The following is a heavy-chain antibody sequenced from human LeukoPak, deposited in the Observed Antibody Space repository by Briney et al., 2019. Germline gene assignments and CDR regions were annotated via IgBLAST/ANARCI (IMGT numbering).Heavy chain of an antibody. CDR2: ISSSSSYI. J-gene: IGHJ2*01. CDR1: GFTFSSYS. V-gene: IGHV3-21*01. D-gene: IGHD2-2*01. CDR3: AREIGYCSSTSCYDEEYFDL. Sequence: GRSLRLSCAASGFTFSSYSMNWVRQAPGKGLEWVSSISSSSSYIYYADSVKGRFTISRDNAKNSLYLQMNSLRAEDTAVYYCAREIGYCSSTSCYDEEYFDLWGRGTLVTVSS.